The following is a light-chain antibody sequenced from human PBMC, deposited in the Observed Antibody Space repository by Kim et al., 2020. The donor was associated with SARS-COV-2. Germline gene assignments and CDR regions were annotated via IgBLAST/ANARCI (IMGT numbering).Light chain of an antibody. V-gene: IGLV1-44*01. CDR1: TSNIETNT. CDR3: AAGEDRPDGYVV. CDR2: TNN. Sequence: QSVLTQPPSVSGTPGQRVSISCSGSTSNIETNTVNWYQQLPGAAPKILIHTNNQRPSGVPDRFSGSRFGTSASLTISGLQSEDEADYFCAAGEDRPDGYVVFGGGTQLTVL. J-gene: IGLJ2*01.